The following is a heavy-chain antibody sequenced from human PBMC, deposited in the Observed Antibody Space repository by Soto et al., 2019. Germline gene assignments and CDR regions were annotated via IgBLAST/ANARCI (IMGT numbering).Heavy chain of an antibody. CDR2: IIPIFGTA. Sequence: GASVKVSCKASGCTFSSYAISWVRQAPGQGLEWMGGIIPIFGTANYAQKFQGRVTITADESTSTAYMELSSLRSEDTAVYYCARLEALAPGDLQTGDWYFDLWGRGTLVTVSS. CDR3: ARLEALAPGDLQTGDWYFDL. V-gene: IGHV1-69*13. D-gene: IGHD4-17*01. J-gene: IGHJ2*01. CDR1: GCTFSSYA.